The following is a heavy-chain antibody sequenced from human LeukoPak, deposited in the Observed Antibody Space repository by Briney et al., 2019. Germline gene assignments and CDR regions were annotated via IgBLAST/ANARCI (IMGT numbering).Heavy chain of an antibody. D-gene: IGHD5-12*01. CDR1: GFTFSSYA. CDR2: ISGSGGST. CDR3: AKGVSGYDLSLSY. V-gene: IGHV3-23*01. J-gene: IGHJ4*02. Sequence: GGSLRLPCAASGFTFSSYAMSWVRQTPGKGLQRVSAISGSGGSTYYADSVKGRFTISRDNSKNTLYLQMNSLRAEDTAVYYCAKGVSGYDLSLSYWGQGTLFTVSS.